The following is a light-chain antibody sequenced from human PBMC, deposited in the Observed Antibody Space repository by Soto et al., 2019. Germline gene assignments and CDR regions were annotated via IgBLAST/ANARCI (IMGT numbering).Light chain of an antibody. CDR2: DAS. CDR3: QQYNSYSWT. J-gene: IGKJ1*01. CDR1: QTISSW. V-gene: IGKV1-5*01. Sequence: DIQMTQSPSTLSVSVGDRVTITCGASQTISSWLAWYQQKPGKAPKLLIYDASSLESGVPSRFSGSGSGTEFTLTISSLQPDDFATYYCQQYNSYSWTFGQGTKVDIK.